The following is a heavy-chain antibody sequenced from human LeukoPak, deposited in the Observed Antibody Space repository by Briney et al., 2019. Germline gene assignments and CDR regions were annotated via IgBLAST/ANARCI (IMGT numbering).Heavy chain of an antibody. J-gene: IGHJ4*02. CDR2: TYHSGST. V-gene: IGHV4-38-2*01. CDR1: GYSISSGYY. D-gene: IGHD5-12*01. CDR3: ARHRSIVATITDY. Sequence: SETLSLTCAVSGYSISSGYYWGWIRQPPGKGLEWIGSTYHSGSTYYNPSLKSRVTISVDTSKNQFSLKLSSVTAADTAVYYCARHRSIVATITDYWGQGTLVTVSS.